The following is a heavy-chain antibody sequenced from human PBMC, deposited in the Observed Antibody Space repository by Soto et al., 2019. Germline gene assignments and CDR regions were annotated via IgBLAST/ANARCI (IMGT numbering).Heavy chain of an antibody. CDR3: ARVESGSYHLLGY. Sequence: QVQLVQSGAEVKKPGSSVKVSCKASGGTFSSYTISWVRQAPGQGLEWMGRIIPILGIANYAQKFQGRVTITADKSTSTAYMELSSLRSEDTAVYYCARVESGSYHLLGYWGQGTLVTVSS. CDR2: IIPILGIA. J-gene: IGHJ4*02. CDR1: GGTFSSYT. V-gene: IGHV1-69*02. D-gene: IGHD1-26*01.